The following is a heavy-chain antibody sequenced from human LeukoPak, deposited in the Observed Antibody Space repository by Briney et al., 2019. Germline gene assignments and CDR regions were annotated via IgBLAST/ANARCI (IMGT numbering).Heavy chain of an antibody. CDR1: GFTFSSFA. Sequence: GGSLRLSCAASGFTFSSFAMTWVRQAPGKGLEWVSGFDGNGPNTYYADSVKGRFTISRDNSKNTLYLQMNSLRAEDTALYYCANMGHDYWGQGTLVTVSS. CDR3: ANMGHDY. CDR2: FDGNGPNT. D-gene: IGHD3-10*01. V-gene: IGHV3-23*01. J-gene: IGHJ4*02.